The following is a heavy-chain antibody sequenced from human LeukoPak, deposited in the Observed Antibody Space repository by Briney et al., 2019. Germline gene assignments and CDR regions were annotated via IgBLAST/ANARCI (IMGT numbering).Heavy chain of an antibody. V-gene: IGHV4-34*01. CDR3: AREGRYCSSTSCYGGWFDP. Sequence: PSETLSLTCAVYGGSFSGYYWSWIRQPPGKGLEWIGEINHSGSTNYNPSLKSRVTISVGTSKNQFSLKLSSVTAADTAVYYCAREGRYCSSTSCYGGWFDPWGQGTLVTVSS. J-gene: IGHJ5*02. CDR2: INHSGST. CDR1: GGSFSGYY. D-gene: IGHD2-2*01.